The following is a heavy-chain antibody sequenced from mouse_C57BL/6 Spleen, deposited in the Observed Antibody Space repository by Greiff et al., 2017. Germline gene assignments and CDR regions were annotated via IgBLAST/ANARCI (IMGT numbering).Heavy chain of an antibody. J-gene: IGHJ2*01. CDR1: GFTFSNYW. CDR3: TETTVVGGGYFDD. V-gene: IGHV6-3*01. CDR2: IRLKSDNYAT. D-gene: IGHD1-1*01. Sequence: EVKLVQSGGGLVQPGGSMKLSCVASGFTFSNYWMNWVRQSPEKGLEWVAQIRLKSDNYATHYAESVKGRFTISRDDSKSSVYLQMNNLRAEDTGIYYCTETTVVGGGYFDDWGQGTTLTVSS.